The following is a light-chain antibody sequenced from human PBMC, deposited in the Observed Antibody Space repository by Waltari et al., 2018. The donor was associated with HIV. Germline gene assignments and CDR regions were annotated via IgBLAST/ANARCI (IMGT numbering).Light chain of an antibody. J-gene: IGKJ1*01. CDR2: GAS. Sequence: ETVMTQSPATLSVSPGERATLSCRASQSVSSNLAWYQQKPGQAPRLLIYGASTRATGTPARFSGSGSWTEFTLTISSLQSEDFAVYYCQQYNEWPPWTFGQGTKVEIK. V-gene: IGKV3-15*01. CDR1: QSVSSN. CDR3: QQYNEWPPWT.